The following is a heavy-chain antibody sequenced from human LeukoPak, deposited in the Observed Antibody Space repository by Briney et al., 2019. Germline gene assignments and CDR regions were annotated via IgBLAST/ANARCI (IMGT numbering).Heavy chain of an antibody. D-gene: IGHD6-13*01. V-gene: IGHV3-7*01. Sequence: PGGSLRLSCAASGFTFSSYWMSWVRQAPGKGPEWVANIKQDGSEKYYVDSVKGRFTISRDNAKNSLYLQMNSLRAEDTAVYYCAREGPRAAAGEYFQHWGQGTLVTVSS. CDR2: IKQDGSEK. CDR3: AREGPRAAAGEYFQH. CDR1: GFTFSSYW. J-gene: IGHJ1*01.